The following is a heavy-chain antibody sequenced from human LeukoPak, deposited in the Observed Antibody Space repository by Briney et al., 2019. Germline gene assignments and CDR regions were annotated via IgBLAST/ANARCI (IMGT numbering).Heavy chain of an antibody. CDR3: ARGGFGELFSSDY. CDR2: ISSSSII. J-gene: IGHJ4*02. CDR1: GFTFSSYS. V-gene: IGHV3-48*01. D-gene: IGHD3-10*01. Sequence: QPGGSLRLSCAASGFTFSSYSMNWVRQVPGKGLEWVSYISSSSIIYYADSVKGRFTISRDNAKNSLYLQMNSLRAEDTAVYYCARGGFGELFSSDYWGQGTLVTVSS.